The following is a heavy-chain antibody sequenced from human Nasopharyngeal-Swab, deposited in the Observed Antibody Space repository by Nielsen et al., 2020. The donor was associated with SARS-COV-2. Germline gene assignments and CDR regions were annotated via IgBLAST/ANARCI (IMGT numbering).Heavy chain of an antibody. Sequence: GESLKISCAASGFTFSSYAMHWVRQAPGKGLEWVAVISYDGSKKYYADSVKGRFTISRDNSKNTLYLQMNSQRAEDTAVYYCARDQGSSWYTYYYYYGMDVWGQGTTVTVSS. D-gene: IGHD6-13*01. CDR1: GFTFSSYA. CDR3: ARDQGSSWYTYYYYYGMDV. J-gene: IGHJ6*02. CDR2: ISYDGSKK. V-gene: IGHV3-30-3*01.